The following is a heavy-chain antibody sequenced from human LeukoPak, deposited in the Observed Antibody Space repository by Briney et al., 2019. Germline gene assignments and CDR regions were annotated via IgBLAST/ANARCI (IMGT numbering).Heavy chain of an antibody. Sequence: GGSLRLSCAASGFTFSSYSMTWVRQAPGKGLEWVSSISSSSSYIYYADSVKGRFTISRDNAKNSLYLQMNSLRAEDTAVYYCAGDTYYDYVWGSYRYAPNYYFDYWGQGTLVTVSS. CDR2: ISSSSSYI. D-gene: IGHD3-16*02. CDR3: AGDTYYDYVWGSYRYAPNYYFDY. J-gene: IGHJ4*02. CDR1: GFTFSSYS. V-gene: IGHV3-21*01.